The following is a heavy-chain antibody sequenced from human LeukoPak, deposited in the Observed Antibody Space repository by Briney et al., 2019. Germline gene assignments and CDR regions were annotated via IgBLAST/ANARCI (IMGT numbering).Heavy chain of an antibody. Sequence: SETLSLTCTVSHGSINSYYWSWIRQPAGKGLEWIGHFYTSGSTNYNPSLKSRVTMSVDTSKNQFSLKLSSVTAADTAVYYCARDIIVVVPAAMGSNWFDPWGQGTLVTVSS. CDR1: HGSINSYY. CDR2: FYTSGST. V-gene: IGHV4-4*07. CDR3: ARDIIVVVPAAMGSNWFDP. J-gene: IGHJ5*02. D-gene: IGHD2-2*01.